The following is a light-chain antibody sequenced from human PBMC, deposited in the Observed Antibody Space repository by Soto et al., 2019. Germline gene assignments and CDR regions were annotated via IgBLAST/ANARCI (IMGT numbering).Light chain of an antibody. CDR2: GAS. V-gene: IGKV3-15*01. Sequence: EIVMTQSPATLSVSPGVRATLSCRASQSVSSNLAWYQQKPGQAPRLLIYGASTRATGIPARFSGSGSGTEFTLTISSLQSEDFAVYYCQQYNNWPPIFTFGPGTKVDIK. CDR1: QSVSSN. CDR3: QQYNNWPPIFT. J-gene: IGKJ3*01.